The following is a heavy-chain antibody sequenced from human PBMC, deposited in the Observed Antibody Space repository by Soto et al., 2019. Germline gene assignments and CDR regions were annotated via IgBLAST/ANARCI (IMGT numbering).Heavy chain of an antibody. CDR2: ISYDGSNK. J-gene: IGHJ6*02. D-gene: IGHD3-10*02. CDR1: GFTFSSYA. CDR3: ARALFGELSSYYYYGMDV. Sequence: GGSLRLSCAASGFTFSSYAMHWVRQAPGKGLGWVAVISYDGSNKYYADSVKGRFTISRDNSKNTLYLQMNSLRAEDTAVYYCARALFGELSSYYYYGMDVWGQGTTVTVSS. V-gene: IGHV3-30-3*01.